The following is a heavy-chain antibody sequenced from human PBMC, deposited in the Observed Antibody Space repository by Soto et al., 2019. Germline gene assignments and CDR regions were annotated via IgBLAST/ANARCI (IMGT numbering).Heavy chain of an antibody. CDR2: MFYSGLT. CDR3: APLSVSLSGPYGIHV. D-gene: IGHD2-15*01. Sequence: SETLSLTCSVSGYSVTLSDYYGAWIRQAPGEGLEWIGSMFYSGLTYYNPSLKSRVTLSVDTSKNQFSVRLNSVTAADTAVYYCAPLSVSLSGPYGIHVWGQGTTVTVSS. V-gene: IGHV4-39*01. CDR1: GYSVTLSDYY. J-gene: IGHJ6*02.